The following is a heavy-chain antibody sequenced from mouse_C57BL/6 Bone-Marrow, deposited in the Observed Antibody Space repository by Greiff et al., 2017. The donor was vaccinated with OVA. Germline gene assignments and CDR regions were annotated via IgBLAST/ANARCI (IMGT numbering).Heavy chain of an antibody. CDR1: GYTFTSYG. CDR2: IYIGNGYT. J-gene: IGHJ4*01. CDR3: ARLLWLRRFSYYAMDY. Sequence: EVKVVESGAELVRPGSSVKMSCKTSGYTFTSYGINWVKQRPGQGLEWIGYIYIGNGYTEYNEKFKGKATLTSDTSSSTAYMQLSSLTSEDSAIYFCARLLWLRRFSYYAMDYWGQGTSVTVSS. D-gene: IGHD2-2*01. V-gene: IGHV1-58*01.